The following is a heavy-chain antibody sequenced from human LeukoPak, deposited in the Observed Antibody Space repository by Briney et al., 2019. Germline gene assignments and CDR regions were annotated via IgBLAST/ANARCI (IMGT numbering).Heavy chain of an antibody. V-gene: IGHV3-21*01. CDR1: GFTFSSYS. CDR2: ISSSSSYI. Sequence: PGGSLRLSCAASGFTFSSYSMNWVRQAPGKGLEWVSPISSSSSYIYYADSVKGRFTISRDNAKNSLYLQMNSLRAEDTAVYYCARDGFGSSSAWFDPWGQGTLVTVSS. J-gene: IGHJ5*02. CDR3: ARDGFGSSSAWFDP. D-gene: IGHD6-6*01.